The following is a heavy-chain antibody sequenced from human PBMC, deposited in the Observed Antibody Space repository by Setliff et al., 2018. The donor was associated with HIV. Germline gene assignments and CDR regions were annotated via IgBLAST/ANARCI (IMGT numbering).Heavy chain of an antibody. D-gene: IGHD1-1*01. Sequence: GGSLRLSCVASGFTFSTFGMYWVRQAPAKGLEWVSAISYDGRSIQYADSVKGRFTISRDNSKNTLYLQVNSLRPEDTAVYSCASARIPTGGTSTSFDYWGQGTLVTVSS. CDR1: GFTFSTFG. CDR3: ASARIPTGGTSTSFDY. J-gene: IGHJ4*02. V-gene: IGHV3-30*01. CDR2: ISYDGRSI.